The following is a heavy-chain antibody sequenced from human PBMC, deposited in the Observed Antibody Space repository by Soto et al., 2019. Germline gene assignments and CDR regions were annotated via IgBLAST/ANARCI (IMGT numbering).Heavy chain of an antibody. CDR3: LKDDGGYPSTAPH. Sequence: EVQLVESGGGLVQPGGSLRLSCAASGITISNYPMSWVRQAPGKGLDWVSGISGSGDRKYYADSAKGRFTISKDISNNSLSLQLDSLRVEDTAVYFCLKDDGGYPSTAPHWGQGTLVTVSS. J-gene: IGHJ4*02. CDR1: GITISNYP. D-gene: IGHD3-22*01. V-gene: IGHV3-23*04. CDR2: ISGSGDRK.